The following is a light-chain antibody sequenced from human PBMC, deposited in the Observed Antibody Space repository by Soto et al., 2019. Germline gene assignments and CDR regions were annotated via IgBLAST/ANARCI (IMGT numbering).Light chain of an antibody. V-gene: IGKV1-39*01. CDR3: QQSYSTPLT. Sequence: DIQMTQSPSSLYASVGDRVTITCRASQSISSYLNWYQQKPGKAPKLLIYAASSLQSGVPSRFSGSGAGTDVTLTISSLQPDDFATYYCQQSYSTPLTFGGGTKVEIK. CDR2: AAS. J-gene: IGKJ4*01. CDR1: QSISSY.